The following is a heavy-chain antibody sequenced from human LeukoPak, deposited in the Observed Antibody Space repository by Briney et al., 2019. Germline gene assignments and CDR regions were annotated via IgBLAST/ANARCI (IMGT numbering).Heavy chain of an antibody. CDR3: ARDWDTYYYGSGPFDY. V-gene: IGHV1-18*04. Sequence: GASVKVSCKASGYTFTSYGISWVRQAPGQGLEWMGWISAYNGNTNYAQKLQGRVTMTTDTSTSTAYMELRSLRSDDTAVNYCARDWDTYYYGSGPFDYWGQGTLVTVSS. CDR1: GYTFTSYG. CDR2: ISAYNGNT. J-gene: IGHJ4*02. D-gene: IGHD3-10*01.